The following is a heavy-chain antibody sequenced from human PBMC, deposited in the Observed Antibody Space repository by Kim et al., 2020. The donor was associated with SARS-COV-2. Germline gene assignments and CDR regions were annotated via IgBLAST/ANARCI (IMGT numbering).Heavy chain of an antibody. CDR1: GGSISSYY. V-gene: IGHV4-59*01. D-gene: IGHD3-10*01. Sequence: SETLSLTCTVSGGSISSYYWSWIRQPPGKGLEWIGYIYYSGSTNYNPSLKSRVTISVDTSKNQFSLKLSSVTAADTAVYYCARGGSGSYYNPDRWLDDYWGQGTLVTVSS. CDR2: IYYSGST. CDR3: ARGGSGSYYNPDRWLDDY. J-gene: IGHJ4*02.